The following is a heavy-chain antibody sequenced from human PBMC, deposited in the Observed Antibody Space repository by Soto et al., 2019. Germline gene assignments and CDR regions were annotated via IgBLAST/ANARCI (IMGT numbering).Heavy chain of an antibody. J-gene: IGHJ4*02. CDR2: ISAYNGNT. CDR1: GYTFTSYG. Sequence: ASVKVSCKASGYTFTSYGISWVRQAPGQGLEWMGWISAYNGNTNYAQKLQGRVTMTTDTSTSTAYMELRSLRSDDTAVYYCARDFTEETGYIGYDDFDYWGQGTLITVS. D-gene: IGHD5-12*01. V-gene: IGHV1-18*01. CDR3: ARDFTEETGYIGYDDFDY.